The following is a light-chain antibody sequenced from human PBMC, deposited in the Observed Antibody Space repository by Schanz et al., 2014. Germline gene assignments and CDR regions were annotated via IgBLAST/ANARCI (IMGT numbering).Light chain of an antibody. CDR1: QGISSY. CDR2: AAS. J-gene: IGKJ1*01. V-gene: IGKV1-8*01. Sequence: AIRITQSPSSLSASTGDRVTITCRASQGISSYLAWYQQKPGKAPKLLIYAASTLQSGVPSRFSGSGSGTEFTLTISSLQSEDFAVYYCQQSGTSPLWTFGQGTKVEIK. CDR3: QQSGTSPLWT.